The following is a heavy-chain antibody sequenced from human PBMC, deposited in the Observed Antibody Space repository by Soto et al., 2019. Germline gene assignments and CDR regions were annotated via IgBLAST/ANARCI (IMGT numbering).Heavy chain of an antibody. CDR3: VRGVLGSGWPDLHWYFDL. Sequence: EVQLVESGGDLVQPGGSLRLSCAASGFSFSGYWMHWVRQSPGKGLVWVARPNTAGGITSHADSLKGRFTISRDNAKNTLVLQMDSLKAEDTAVYYCVRGVLGSGWPDLHWYFDLWGRGTLVTVAS. CDR1: GFSFSGYW. V-gene: IGHV3-74*01. CDR2: PNTAGGIT. J-gene: IGHJ2*01. D-gene: IGHD6-19*01.